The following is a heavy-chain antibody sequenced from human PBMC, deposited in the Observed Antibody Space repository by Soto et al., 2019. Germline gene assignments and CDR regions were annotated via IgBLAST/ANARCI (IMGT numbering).Heavy chain of an antibody. J-gene: IGHJ3*02. D-gene: IGHD3-22*01. CDR1: GYTFTSYA. CDR3: AREHYDSSGYYYKFNAYDI. V-gene: IGHV1-3*01. CDR2: INAGNGNT. Sequence: ASVKVSCKASGYTFTSYAMHWVRQAPGQRLEWMGWINAGNGNTKYSQKFQGRVTITRDTSASTAYMELSSLRSEDTAVYYCAREHYDSSGYYYKFNAYDIWGQGTMVTVSS.